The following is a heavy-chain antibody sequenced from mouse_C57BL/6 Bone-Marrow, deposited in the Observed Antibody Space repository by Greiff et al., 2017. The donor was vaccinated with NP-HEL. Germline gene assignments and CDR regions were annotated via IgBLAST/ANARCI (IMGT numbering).Heavy chain of an antibody. CDR1: GYAFTNYL. CDR3: ARPSFYDGYLYYYAMDY. CDR2: INPGSGGT. Sequence: VKLMESGAELVRPGTSVKVSCKASGYAFTNYLIEWVKQRPGQGLEWIGVINPGSGGTNYNEKFKGKATLTADKSSSTAYMQLSSLTSEDSAVYFCARPSFYDGYLYYYAMDYWGQGTSVTVSS. J-gene: IGHJ4*01. D-gene: IGHD2-3*01. V-gene: IGHV1-54*01.